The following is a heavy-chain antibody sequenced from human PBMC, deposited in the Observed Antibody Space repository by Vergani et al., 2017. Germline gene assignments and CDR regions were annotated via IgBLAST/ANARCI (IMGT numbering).Heavy chain of an antibody. Sequence: EVQLVESGGGLVKPGGSLRLSCAASGFTFSSYSMNWVRQAPGKGLEWVSSISSSSSYIYYADSVKGRFTISRDNAKNSLYLQMNSLRAEDTAVYYCARDSSRWSDWFDHWGQGTLVTVSS. V-gene: IGHV3-21*01. CDR2: ISSSSSYI. J-gene: IGHJ5*02. CDR1: GFTFSSYS. CDR3: ARDSSRWSDWFDH. D-gene: IGHD6-13*01.